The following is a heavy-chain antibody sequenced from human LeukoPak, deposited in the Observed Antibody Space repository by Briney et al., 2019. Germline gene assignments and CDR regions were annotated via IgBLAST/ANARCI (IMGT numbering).Heavy chain of an antibody. CDR3: AKSASRATSGLFDY. J-gene: IGHJ4*02. Sequence: PGGSLRLSCAASGFTVSSNYMSWVRQAPGKGLEWVSDISGSGGSTYYADSVKGHFTISRDNSKNTLYLQMNSLRAEDTAVYYCAKSASRATSGLFDYWGQGTLVTVSS. CDR2: ISGSGGST. V-gene: IGHV3-23*01. CDR1: GFTVSSNY. D-gene: IGHD1-26*01.